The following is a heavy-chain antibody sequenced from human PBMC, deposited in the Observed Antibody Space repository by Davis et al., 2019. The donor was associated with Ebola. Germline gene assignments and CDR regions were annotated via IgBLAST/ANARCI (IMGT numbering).Heavy chain of an antibody. CDR1: GYSFTSSW. V-gene: IGHV5-51*01. CDR3: ARHSPHYYGSIQAHFDY. CDR2: IYPGDSET. J-gene: IGHJ4*02. D-gene: IGHD3-10*01. Sequence: GESLKISCKGSGYSFTSSWIGWVRQTPGRGLEWMGIIYPGDSETRYSPSFQGQVTISADKSITTAYLQWSSLKASDTAMYYCARHSPHYYGSIQAHFDYWGQGTLVTVSS.